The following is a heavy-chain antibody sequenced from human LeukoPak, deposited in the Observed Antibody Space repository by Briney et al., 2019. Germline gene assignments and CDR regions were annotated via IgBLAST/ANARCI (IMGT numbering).Heavy chain of an antibody. D-gene: IGHD5-18*01. CDR1: GFTFSSYW. J-gene: IGHJ4*02. V-gene: IGHV3-7*01. CDR2: IKQDGSEK. Sequence: SGGSLRPSCAASGFTFSSYWMSWVRQAPGKGLEWVANIKQDGSEKYYVDSVKGRFTISRDNAKNTLYLQMNSLRAEDTAVYYCARATGYSYGSEFDYWGQGTLVTVSS. CDR3: ARATGYSYGSEFDY.